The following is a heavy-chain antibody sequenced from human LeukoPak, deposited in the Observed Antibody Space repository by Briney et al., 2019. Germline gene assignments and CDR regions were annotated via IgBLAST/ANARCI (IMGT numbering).Heavy chain of an antibody. J-gene: IGHJ4*02. CDR3: ARERGSSGGNTNGYFDY. Sequence: GGSLRLSCAASGFTFSNHWMTWVRQPPGKGLEWVSVISGSGCTTYSADSVKGRFTISRDNSKNTLYLQMNSLRAEDTAAYYCARERGSSGGNTNGYFDYWGQGALVTVSS. V-gene: IGHV3-23*01. CDR1: GFTFSNHW. CDR2: ISGSGCTT. D-gene: IGHD4-23*01.